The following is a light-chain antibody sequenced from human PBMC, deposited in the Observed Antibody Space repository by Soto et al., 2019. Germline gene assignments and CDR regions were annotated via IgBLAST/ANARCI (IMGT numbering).Light chain of an antibody. V-gene: IGLV2-14*03. CDR2: DVS. Sequence: QSALTQPASVSGSPGQSITISCTGTSSDVGGYNYVSWYQQHPGKAPKLMIYDVSNRPSGVSNRFSGSKSGNTASLTISGLQPADEADYYCSSYTASNARQIVFGTGTKLTVL. J-gene: IGLJ1*01. CDR3: SSYTASNARQIV. CDR1: SSDVGGYNY.